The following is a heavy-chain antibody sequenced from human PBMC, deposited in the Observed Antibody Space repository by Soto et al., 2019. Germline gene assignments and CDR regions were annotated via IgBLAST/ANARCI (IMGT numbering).Heavy chain of an antibody. CDR1: GFTFSSYS. J-gene: IGHJ1*01. V-gene: IGHV3-21*01. Sequence: EVQLVESGGGLVKPGGSLRLSCAASGFTFSSYSMNWVRQAPGKGLEWVSSISSSSRYIYYAYSVKGRFTISRDNAKKPPNSQMYSLRAEGTAVYYCARFLPQSGNIQHCGQGILVTVSS. CDR3: ARFLPQSGNIQH. D-gene: IGHD3-10*01. CDR2: ISSSSRYI.